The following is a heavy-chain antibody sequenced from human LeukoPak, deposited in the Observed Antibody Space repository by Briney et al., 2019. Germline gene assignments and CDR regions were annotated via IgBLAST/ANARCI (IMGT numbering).Heavy chain of an antibody. D-gene: IGHD2-2*01. CDR1: GYSFTGYY. CDR2: INPNSGGT. Sequence: ASVKVSCKASGYSFTGYYLHWVRQAPGQGLEWMGWINPNSGGTNYAQSLHGRVTMTRDTSISTAYLELSRLRSDDTAMYFCARGYCSSTSCSNYYFDYWGQGTLVTVSS. J-gene: IGHJ4*02. CDR3: ARGYCSSTSCSNYYFDY. V-gene: IGHV1-2*02.